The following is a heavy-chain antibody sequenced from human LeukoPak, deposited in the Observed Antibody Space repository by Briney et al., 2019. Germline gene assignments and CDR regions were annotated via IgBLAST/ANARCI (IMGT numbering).Heavy chain of an antibody. CDR3: ARLRGGGYGPSYYFDY. CDR2: IYYSGST. V-gene: IGHV4-59*12. J-gene: IGHJ4*02. CDR1: GGSISSYY. D-gene: IGHD5-18*01. Sequence: PSETLSLTCTVSGGSISSYYWSWIRQPPGKGLEWIGYIYYSGSTNYNPSLKSRVTISVDMSKNQFSLKLSSVTAADTAVYYCARLRGGGYGPSYYFDYWGQGTLVTVSS.